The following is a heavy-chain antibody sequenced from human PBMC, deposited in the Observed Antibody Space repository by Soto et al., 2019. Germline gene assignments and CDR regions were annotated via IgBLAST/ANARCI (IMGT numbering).Heavy chain of an antibody. CDR2: INPSGGST. Sequence: ASVKVSWKASGYTFTSYYMHWVRQAPGQGLEWMGIINPSGGSTSYAQKFQGRVTMTRDTSTSTVYMELSSLRSEDTAVYYCARVGIDFWSGYYTVPSSGMDVWGQGTTVTVSS. J-gene: IGHJ6*02. CDR1: GYTFTSYY. V-gene: IGHV1-46*01. D-gene: IGHD3-3*01. CDR3: ARVGIDFWSGYYTVPSSGMDV.